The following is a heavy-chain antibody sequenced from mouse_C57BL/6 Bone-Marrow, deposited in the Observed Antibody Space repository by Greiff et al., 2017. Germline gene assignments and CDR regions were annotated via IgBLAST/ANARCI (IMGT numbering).Heavy chain of an antibody. D-gene: IGHD2-3*01. CDR3: ARWRYDGYYGRAMDY. CDR1: GYTFTSYW. J-gene: IGHJ4*01. V-gene: IGHV1-53*01. CDR2: INPSNGGT. Sequence: QVQLQQPGTELVKPGASVKLSCKASGYTFTSYWMHWVKQRPGQGLEWIGNINPSNGGTNYNEKFKGKATLTVDKSSSTAYMQLSSLTSEDSAVYYCARWRYDGYYGRAMDYWGQGTSVTVSS.